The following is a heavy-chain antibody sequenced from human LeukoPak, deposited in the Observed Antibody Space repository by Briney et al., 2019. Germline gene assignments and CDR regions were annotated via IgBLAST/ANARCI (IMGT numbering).Heavy chain of an antibody. D-gene: IGHD2-21*02. Sequence: ASVIVSCKASGFTFTDYDINWVRQATGQGLEWMGWMNPNSGNTGYAQKFQGRVTITRNTAISTAYMELSSLRSEGTAVYYCARGRRPSADSSEYFDYWGQGTLVTVSS. CDR2: MNPNSGNT. V-gene: IGHV1-8*03. J-gene: IGHJ4*02. CDR1: GFTFTDYD. CDR3: ARGRRPSADSSEYFDY.